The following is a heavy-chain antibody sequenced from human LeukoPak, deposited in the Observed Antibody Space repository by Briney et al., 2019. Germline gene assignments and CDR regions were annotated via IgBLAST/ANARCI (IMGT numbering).Heavy chain of an antibody. CDR1: GYTFTGYY. V-gene: IGHV1-2*02. D-gene: IGHD6-13*01. CDR3: ARYSSNDAFDI. J-gene: IGHJ3*02. Sequence: ASVKVSCKASGYTFTGYYMHWVRQAPGQGLEWMGWINPNSGGTNYARKFQGRVTMTRDTSISSAYMEVSRLRYDDTAVYYCARYSSNDAFDIWGQGTMVTVSS. CDR2: INPNSGGT.